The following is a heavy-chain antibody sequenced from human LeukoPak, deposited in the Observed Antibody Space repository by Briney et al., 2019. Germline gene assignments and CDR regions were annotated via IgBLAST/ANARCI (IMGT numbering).Heavy chain of an antibody. D-gene: IGHD3-22*01. V-gene: IGHV4-59*08. CDR2: IYYSGST. CDR1: GGSISSYY. Sequence: SETLSLTCTVSGGSISSYYWSWIRQPPGKGLEWIGYIYYSGSTNYNPSLKSRVTISEDTSKNQFSLKLSSVTAADTAVYYCARHSSNYYDSSGYHDYWGQGTLVTVSS. CDR3: ARHSSNYYDSSGYHDY. J-gene: IGHJ4*02.